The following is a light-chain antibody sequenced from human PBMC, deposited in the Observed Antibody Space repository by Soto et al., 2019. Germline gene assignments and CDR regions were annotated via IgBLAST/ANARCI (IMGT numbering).Light chain of an antibody. J-gene: IGKJ5*01. CDR1: QSVSSY. V-gene: IGKV3-11*01. CDR3: QQRSNWPIT. CDR2: DAS. Sequence: EIVLTQSPATLSLSPGERATLSCRASQSVSSYLAWYQQKPGQAPRLLIYDASNRATGIPARFSGRGSGTDFTLTISSLEPEEFAVYYCQQRSNWPITFGQGTRLEIK.